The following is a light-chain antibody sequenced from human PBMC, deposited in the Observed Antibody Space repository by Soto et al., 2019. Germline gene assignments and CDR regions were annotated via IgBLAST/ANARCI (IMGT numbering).Light chain of an antibody. Sequence: QPVLTQSPSASASLGASVKLTCTLSSGHSNYAIAWHQQQPEKGPRYLMKVNSDGSHRKGDGIPDRFSGSSSGAQRYLTISSLPSEDEADYYCPTLGTGIRVFGTGTKLTVL. V-gene: IGLV4-69*01. CDR1: SGHSNYA. J-gene: IGLJ1*01. CDR3: PTLGTGIRV. CDR2: VNSDGSH.